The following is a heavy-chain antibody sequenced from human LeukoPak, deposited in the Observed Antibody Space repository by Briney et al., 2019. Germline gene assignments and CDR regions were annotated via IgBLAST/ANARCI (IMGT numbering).Heavy chain of an antibody. V-gene: IGHV3-7*01. CDR2: IKQDGSDK. J-gene: IGHJ4*02. D-gene: IGHD2-15*01. CDR1: GFIFSNYA. Sequence: PGASLRLSCAASGFIFSNYAMSWVRQAPGKGLEWVANIKQDGSDKYYVDSVKGRFTISRDNAKNSLYLQMNSLRAEDTAVYYCARVSAAVNYWGQGTLVTVSS. CDR3: ARVSAAVNY.